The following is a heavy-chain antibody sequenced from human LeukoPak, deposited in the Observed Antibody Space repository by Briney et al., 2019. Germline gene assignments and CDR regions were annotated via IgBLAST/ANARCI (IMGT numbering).Heavy chain of an antibody. CDR1: GYTFTSYG. D-gene: IGHD1-26*01. J-gene: IGHJ3*02. CDR2: FDPEDGET. Sequence: ASVKVSCKASGYTFTSYGISWVRQAPGKGLEWMGGFDPEDGETIYAQKFQGRVTMTEDTSTDTAYMELSSLRSEDTAVYYCATGXQVGAXGDAFDIWGXGTXVXVSS. CDR3: ATGXQVGAXGDAFDI. V-gene: IGHV1-24*01.